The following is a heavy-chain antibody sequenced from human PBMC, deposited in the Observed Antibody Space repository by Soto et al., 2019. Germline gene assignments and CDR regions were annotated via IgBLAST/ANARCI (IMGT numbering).Heavy chain of an antibody. V-gene: IGHV4-59*08. Sequence: SETLSLTCTVSGGSISSYYLSWIRQPPGKGLEWIGYIYFSGSTNYNPSLKSRVTISVDTSKNQFSLKLNSMTAADTAVYYCARHNYGSGSTYFDYWGQGTLVTVSS. CDR2: IYFSGST. J-gene: IGHJ4*02. CDR1: GGSISSYY. CDR3: ARHNYGSGSTYFDY. D-gene: IGHD3-10*01.